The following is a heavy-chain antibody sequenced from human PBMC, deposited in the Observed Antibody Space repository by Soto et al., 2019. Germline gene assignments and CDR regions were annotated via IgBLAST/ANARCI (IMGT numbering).Heavy chain of an antibody. J-gene: IGHJ6*02. CDR3: ARDQYYDSSGYPYGMDV. D-gene: IGHD3-22*01. CDR1: GGTFSSYA. Sequence: ASVKVSCKASGGTFSSYAISWVRQAPGQGLEWMGGIIPIFGTANYAQKFQGRVTITADESTSTAYMELSSLRSEDTAVYYCARDQYYDSSGYPYGMDVWGQGTTVTVSS. CDR2: IIPIFGTA. V-gene: IGHV1-69*13.